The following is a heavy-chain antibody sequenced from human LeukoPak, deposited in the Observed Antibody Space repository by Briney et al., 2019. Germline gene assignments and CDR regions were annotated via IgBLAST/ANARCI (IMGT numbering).Heavy chain of an antibody. Sequence: GGSLRLSCAASGFTFSSYEVNWVRQAPGKGLEWVSYISSSGSTIYYADSVKGRFTISRDNAKNSLYLQMNSLRAEDTAVYYCARDDVWELPPFDYWGQGTLVTVSS. CDR2: ISSSGSTI. V-gene: IGHV3-48*03. D-gene: IGHD1-26*01. CDR1: GFTFSSYE. J-gene: IGHJ4*02. CDR3: ARDDVWELPPFDY.